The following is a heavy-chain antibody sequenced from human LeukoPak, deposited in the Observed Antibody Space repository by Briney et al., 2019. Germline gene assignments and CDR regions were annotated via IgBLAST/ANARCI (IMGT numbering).Heavy chain of an antibody. CDR3: ARVTDETGQ. D-gene: IGHD2-21*02. CDR2: INPDSGGT. J-gene: IGHJ4*02. Sequence: ASVKVSCKASGYTFTAYYLHWVRQAPGQGLKWMGWINPDSGGTNYVQKFQGRVTMTRDTSISTAYMELSGLSSDDTAVYYCARVTDETGQWGQGTLVTVSS. V-gene: IGHV1-2*02. CDR1: GYTFTAYY.